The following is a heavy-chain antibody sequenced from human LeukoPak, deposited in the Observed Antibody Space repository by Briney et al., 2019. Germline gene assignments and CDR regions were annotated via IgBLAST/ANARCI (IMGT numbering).Heavy chain of an antibody. V-gene: IGHV3-74*01. CDR2: INPGGSSI. CDR1: VFTFSSYW. CDR3: ARSNQADDY. Sequence: PGRSLRLSCAASVFTFSSYWMHGVRHVPGKGLVWVARINPGGSSITYADSVKGRFTISRDNAKNTLYLQMDSLRAEDTGVYYCARSNQADDYWGQGTLVTVSS. J-gene: IGHJ4*02. D-gene: IGHD1-14*01.